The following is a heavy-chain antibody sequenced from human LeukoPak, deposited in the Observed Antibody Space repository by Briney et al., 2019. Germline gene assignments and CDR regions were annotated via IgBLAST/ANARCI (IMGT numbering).Heavy chain of an antibody. Sequence: GGSLRLSCAASGFTFSSYWMHWVRQAPGKGLVWVSRINTDGSSTSYADFVKGRFTISRDNAKNTLYLQMNSLRAEDTAVYYCARVGNYYDSSGYYDRDDYWGQGTLVTVSS. CDR2: INTDGSST. CDR3: ARVGNYYDSSGYYDRDDY. V-gene: IGHV3-74*01. J-gene: IGHJ4*02. D-gene: IGHD3-22*01. CDR1: GFTFSSYW.